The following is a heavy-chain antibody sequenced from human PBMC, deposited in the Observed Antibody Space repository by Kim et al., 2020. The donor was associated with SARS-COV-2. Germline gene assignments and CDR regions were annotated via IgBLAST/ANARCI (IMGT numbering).Heavy chain of an antibody. CDR3: AKVGDDSSGWYKGFDI. V-gene: IGHV3-9*01. Sequence: YVKARFTISRDNAKNSLYLQMNSLRAEDTALYYCAKVGDDSSGWYKGFDIWGQGTMVTVSS. J-gene: IGHJ3*02. D-gene: IGHD6-19*01.